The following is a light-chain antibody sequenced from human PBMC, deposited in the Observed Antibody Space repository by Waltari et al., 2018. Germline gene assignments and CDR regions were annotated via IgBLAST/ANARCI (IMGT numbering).Light chain of an antibody. Sequence: DIQMTQSQSSLSASVGDRVTLPCQASHDISNYLNWYQQKPGKAPKLLIYDASNLETGVPSRFSGSGSGTDVTFTISSLQPEDIATYYCQQYDNLLLTFGGGTKVEIK. V-gene: IGKV1-33*01. CDR3: QQYDNLLLT. CDR2: DAS. J-gene: IGKJ4*01. CDR1: HDISNY.